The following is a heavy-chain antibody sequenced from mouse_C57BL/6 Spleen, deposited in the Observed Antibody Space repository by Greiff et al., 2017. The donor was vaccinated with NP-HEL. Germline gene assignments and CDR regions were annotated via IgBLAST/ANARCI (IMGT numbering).Heavy chain of an antibody. J-gene: IGHJ3*01. CDR3: ARHEEYYGSSYPPWFAY. CDR1: GYTFTEYT. CDR2: FYPGSGSI. D-gene: IGHD1-1*01. V-gene: IGHV1-62-2*01. Sequence: QVQLKQSGAELVKPGASVKLSCKASGYTFTEYTIHWVKQRSGQGLEWIGWFYPGSGSIKYNEKFKDKATLTADKSSSTVYMELSRLTSEDSAVYFCARHEEYYGSSYPPWFAYWGQGTLVTVSA.